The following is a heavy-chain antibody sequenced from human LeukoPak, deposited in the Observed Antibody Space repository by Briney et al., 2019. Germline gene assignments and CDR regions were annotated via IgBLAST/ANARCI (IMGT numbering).Heavy chain of an antibody. V-gene: IGHV3-66*01. CDR1: GFTFSSYE. CDR3: ARGGPAAGRFDY. CDR2: IYSGGST. J-gene: IGHJ4*02. D-gene: IGHD6-13*01. Sequence: PGGSLSLSCAASGFTFSSYEMNWVRQAPGKGLEWVSVIYSGGSTYYADSVKGRFTISRDNSKNTLYLQMNSLRAEDTAVYYCARGGPAAGRFDYWGQGTLVTVSS.